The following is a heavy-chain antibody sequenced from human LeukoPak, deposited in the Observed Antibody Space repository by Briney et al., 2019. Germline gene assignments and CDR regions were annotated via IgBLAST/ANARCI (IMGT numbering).Heavy chain of an antibody. CDR1: VFTFSDYY. CDR3: ARVYEGSIDY. CDR2: IGSSSGYT. D-gene: IGHD1-26*01. Sequence: GGSLRLSCAASVFTFSDYYMSWIRQAPGKGLEWVSYIGSSSGYTKYAGSVKGRFTISRDNAKNSLYLQMNSLRPEDTAVYYCARVYEGSIDYWGQGTLVTVSS. V-gene: IGHV3-11*05. J-gene: IGHJ4*02.